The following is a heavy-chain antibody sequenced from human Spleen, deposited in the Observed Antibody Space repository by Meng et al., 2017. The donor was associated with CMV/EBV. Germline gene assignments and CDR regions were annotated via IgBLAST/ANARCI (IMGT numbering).Heavy chain of an antibody. D-gene: IGHD3-16*01. Sequence: EVQLXXXXXGLVXPXXXLRLSCAASGFTFSSYAMSWVRQAPGKGLEWVSAISGSGGSTYYADSVKGRFTISRDNSKNTLYLQMNSLRAEDTAVYYCATETFEWGYWGQGTLVTVSS. CDR2: ISGSGGST. CDR3: ATETFEWGY. CDR1: GFTFSSYA. V-gene: IGHV3-23*01. J-gene: IGHJ4*02.